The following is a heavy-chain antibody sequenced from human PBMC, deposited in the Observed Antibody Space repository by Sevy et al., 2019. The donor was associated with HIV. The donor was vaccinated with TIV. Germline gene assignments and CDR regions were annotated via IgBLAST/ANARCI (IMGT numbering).Heavy chain of an antibody. Sequence: GGFLRLSCVASGFTFSSYWMHWVRQAPGKGLVWVSRIKSDGSITNYADSVKGRFTISRDNAKNTLYLQMNSLRDEDTAVDYCAREIGNYNDWGQGTLVTVSS. CDR3: AREIGNYND. CDR1: GFTFSSYW. J-gene: IGHJ4*02. V-gene: IGHV3-74*01. CDR2: IKSDGSIT. D-gene: IGHD1-7*01.